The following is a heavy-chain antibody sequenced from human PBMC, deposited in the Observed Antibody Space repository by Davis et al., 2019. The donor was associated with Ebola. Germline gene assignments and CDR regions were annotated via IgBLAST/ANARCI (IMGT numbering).Heavy chain of an antibody. J-gene: IGHJ5*02. Sequence: ASVQVSCKASGYTFTSSGISWVRPAPGQGLEWMGWISAYNGNTNYAQKLQGRVTMTTDTSTSTAYMELRSLRSDDTAVYYCAREFCSSTSCYRGWFDPWGQGTLVTVSS. CDR2: ISAYNGNT. D-gene: IGHD2-2*02. V-gene: IGHV1-18*01. CDR3: AREFCSSTSCYRGWFDP. CDR1: GYTFTSSG.